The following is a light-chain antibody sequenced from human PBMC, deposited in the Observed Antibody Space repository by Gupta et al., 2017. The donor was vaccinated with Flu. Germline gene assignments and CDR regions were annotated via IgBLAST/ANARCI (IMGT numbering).Light chain of an antibody. CDR3: GTWDNSLRGV. CDR2: ENN. V-gene: IGLV1-51*02. J-gene: IGLJ3*02. CDR1: SSNIGSNY. Sequence: QSVLTQPPSVSAAPGQKVTISCSGRSSNIGSNYVSWYQQLPGTAPKVLIYENNKRPSGIPDRFSGSKSGTSATLGITGLQTGDEADYYCGTWDNSLRGVFGGGTKLTVL.